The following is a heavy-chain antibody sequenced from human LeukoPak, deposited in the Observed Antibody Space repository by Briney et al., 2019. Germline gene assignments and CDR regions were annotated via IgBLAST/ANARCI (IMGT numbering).Heavy chain of an antibody. J-gene: IGHJ4*02. Sequence: GESLRLACAASGFTVSSNYMSWVRQAPGKGLEWVSVIYSGGGTYYADSVKGRFTISRDNSKNTVYLQMNSLRAEDTAVYYCARASFWFDYSGYYFDYWGQGTLVTVSS. CDR2: IYSGGGT. D-gene: IGHD2-15*01. CDR3: ARASFWFDYSGYYFDY. V-gene: IGHV3-66*01. CDR1: GFTVSSNY.